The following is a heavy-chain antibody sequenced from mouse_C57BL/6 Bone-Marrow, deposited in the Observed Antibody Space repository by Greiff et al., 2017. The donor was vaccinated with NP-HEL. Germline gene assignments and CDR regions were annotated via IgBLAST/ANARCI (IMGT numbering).Heavy chain of an antibody. Sequence: QVQLQRSGPELVNPGASVKISCKASGYAFSSSGMNWVKQGPGKGLGGIGRFYPGDGVTNYNGRFRGKATRPEDKSSSTAYMQLSSLTSEDSAVYFCARRGNYSNYYAMDYWGQGTSVTVSS. D-gene: IGHD2-5*01. CDR2: FYPGDGVT. CDR1: GYAFSSSG. V-gene: IGHV1-82*01. J-gene: IGHJ4*01. CDR3: ARRGNYSNYYAMDY.